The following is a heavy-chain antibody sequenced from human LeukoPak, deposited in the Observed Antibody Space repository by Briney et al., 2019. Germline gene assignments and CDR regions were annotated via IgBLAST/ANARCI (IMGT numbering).Heavy chain of an antibody. CDR1: GFTSSSYW. CDR2: IKQDGSEK. J-gene: IGHJ4*02. Sequence: GGSLRISCAASGFTSSSYWMSWVRQAPGKGLEWVANIKQDGSEKYYVDSVKGRFTISRDNAKDSLYLQMNSLRAEDTAVYYCARDRGSSGWYEFDYWGQGTLVTVSS. V-gene: IGHV3-7*01. D-gene: IGHD6-19*01. CDR3: ARDRGSSGWYEFDY.